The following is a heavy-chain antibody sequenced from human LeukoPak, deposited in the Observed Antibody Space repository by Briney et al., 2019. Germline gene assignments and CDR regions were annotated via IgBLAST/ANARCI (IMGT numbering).Heavy chain of an antibody. V-gene: IGHV4-34*01. CDR3: ARGRSGSSSSVYYYYYYMDV. D-gene: IGHD6-6*01. Sequence: SETLSLTCAVYGGSFSGYYWSWIRQPPGKGLEWIGEINHSGSTNYNPSLKSRVTISVDTSKNQFSLKLSSVTAADTAVYYCARGRSGSSSSVYYYYYYMDVWGKGTTVTVSS. J-gene: IGHJ6*03. CDR2: INHSGST. CDR1: GGSFSGYY.